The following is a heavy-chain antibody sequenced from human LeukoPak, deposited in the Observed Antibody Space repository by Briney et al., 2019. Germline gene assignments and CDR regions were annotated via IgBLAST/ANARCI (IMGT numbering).Heavy chain of an antibody. Sequence: GGSLRLSCAASGFTFSSYSMNWVRQAPGKGLEWVSSISGSSSYIYYADSVKGRFTISRDNAKNSLYLQMNSLRAEDTAVYYCARDLWEMATIGWAFDIWGQGTMVTVSS. D-gene: IGHD5-24*01. J-gene: IGHJ3*02. CDR2: ISGSSSYI. V-gene: IGHV3-21*01. CDR1: GFTFSSYS. CDR3: ARDLWEMATIGWAFDI.